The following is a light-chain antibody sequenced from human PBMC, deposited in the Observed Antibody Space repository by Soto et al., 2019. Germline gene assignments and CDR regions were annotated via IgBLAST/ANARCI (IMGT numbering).Light chain of an antibody. J-gene: IGKJ1*01. CDR1: ESVSSNY. Sequence: EVVLTQSPGTLSLSPGDRATLFCRASESVSSNYLAWYQQKPGQAPRLLIYDASSRATGIPDRFSGGGSGTDFTLTISRLEPEDFAFYYCQQYGSSPPWTVGQGTKVDSK. CDR2: DAS. CDR3: QQYGSSPPWT. V-gene: IGKV3-20*01.